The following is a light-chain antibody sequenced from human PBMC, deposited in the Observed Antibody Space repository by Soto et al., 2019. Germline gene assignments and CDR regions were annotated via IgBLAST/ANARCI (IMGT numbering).Light chain of an antibody. CDR1: QGISST. J-gene: IGKJ5*01. Sequence: AIQLTQSPSSLSASVGGRVTITCRASQGISSTLAWYQQRPGKTPRLLIYGASSLQSGVPSRFSGSGSGTDFILTISSLQPEDFATYYCQQYKSYPLTFGQGTRLEIK. CDR3: QQYKSYPLT. V-gene: IGKV1-13*02. CDR2: GAS.